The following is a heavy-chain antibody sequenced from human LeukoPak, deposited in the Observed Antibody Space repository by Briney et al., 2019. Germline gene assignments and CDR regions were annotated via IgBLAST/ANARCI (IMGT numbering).Heavy chain of an antibody. CDR1: GYTFTSYG. CDR2: IIPIFGTA. Sequence: SVKVSCKASGYTFTSYGISWVRQAPGQGLEWMGGIIPIFGTANYAQKFQGRVTITADESTSTAYMELSSLRSEDTAVYYCARYSSSPYFDYWGQGTLVTVSS. J-gene: IGHJ4*02. D-gene: IGHD6-6*01. V-gene: IGHV1-69*13. CDR3: ARYSSSPYFDY.